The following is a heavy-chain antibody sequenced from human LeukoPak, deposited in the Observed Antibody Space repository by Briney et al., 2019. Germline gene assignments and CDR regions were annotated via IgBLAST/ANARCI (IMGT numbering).Heavy chain of an antibody. CDR2: ISGRHGTT. D-gene: IGHD3-22*01. V-gene: IGHV3-23*01. CDR1: GFTFSSYG. Sequence: GGSLRLSCAASGFTFSSYGMSWVRQAPGKGLEWVSGISGRHGTTYYTDSVKGRFTISRDDSKNTLYLQMNSLRAEDTAVYYCARPLGYDSSGYLSWGQGTLVTVSS. J-gene: IGHJ5*02. CDR3: ARPLGYDSSGYLS.